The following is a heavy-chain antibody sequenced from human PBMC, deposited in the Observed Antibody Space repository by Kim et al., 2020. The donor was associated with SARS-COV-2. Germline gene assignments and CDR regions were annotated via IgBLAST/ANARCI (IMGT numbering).Heavy chain of an antibody. CDR2: VSVDSSIT. V-gene: IGHV3-23*01. D-gene: IGHD3-10*01. Sequence: GGSLRLSCAASGFTFTNDAMSWVRQAPGKGLEWVSSVSVDSSITHYADTVKGRFTISRDNSKNMLYLQMNSLRAEDTALYYCAKAIWNLNMALDYWGQGTPVTVSS. J-gene: IGHJ4*02. CDR1: GFTFTNDA. CDR3: AKAIWNLNMALDY.